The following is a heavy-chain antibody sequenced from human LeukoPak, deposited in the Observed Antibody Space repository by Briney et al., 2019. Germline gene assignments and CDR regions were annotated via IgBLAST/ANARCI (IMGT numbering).Heavy chain of an antibody. J-gene: IGHJ3*02. CDR3: ARGPYSYDSSGAFDI. CDR2: ISSSGST. Sequence: TSETLSLTCTVSGDSISSGDYYGSWIRQPGGKGLEWIGRISSSGSTNYNPSLKSRVTIAVDTSKNQFSLKLSSVTAADTAVYFCARGPYSYDSSGAFDIWGQGTMVTVSS. V-gene: IGHV4-61*02. D-gene: IGHD3-22*01. CDR1: GDSISSGDYY.